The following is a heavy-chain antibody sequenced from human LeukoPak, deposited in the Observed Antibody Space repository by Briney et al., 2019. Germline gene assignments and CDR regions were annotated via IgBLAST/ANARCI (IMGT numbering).Heavy chain of an antibody. CDR1: GGSLSSSSYY. CDR2: IYETGST. Sequence: SETLSLTCSVSGGSLSSSSYYWGWIRQPPGRGLEWIGNIYETGSTNYNPSLKSRVTISVDTSKNQFSLKLSSVTAADTAVYYCVRPDDNSFDFWGQGTMVTVSS. CDR3: VRPDDNSFDF. D-gene: IGHD3-9*01. J-gene: IGHJ3*01. V-gene: IGHV4-39*01.